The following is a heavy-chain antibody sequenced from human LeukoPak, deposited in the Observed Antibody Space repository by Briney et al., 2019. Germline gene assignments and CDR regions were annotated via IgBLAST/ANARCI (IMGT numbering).Heavy chain of an antibody. D-gene: IGHD6-13*01. J-gene: IGHJ4*02. CDR2: MSGSGGST. Sequence: PGGSLRLSCAASGFTFRNYAMSWVRQAPGKGLEWVSAMSGSGGSTYYADSVKGRFTISRDNSKNTLYLQMNSLRAEDTAVYYCAKTHLAAAGTGEDYWGQGTLVTVSS. CDR3: AKTHLAAAGTGEDY. CDR1: GFTFRNYA. V-gene: IGHV3-23*01.